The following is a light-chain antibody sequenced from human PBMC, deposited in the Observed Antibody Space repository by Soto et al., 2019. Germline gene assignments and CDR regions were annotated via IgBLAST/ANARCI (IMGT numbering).Light chain of an antibody. CDR3: QQYNNWPWT. CDR2: GAS. CDR1: QSVSSN. J-gene: IGKJ1*01. Sequence: EIVVTQYAATLSVSPGERATLSFRASQSVSSNLAWYQQKPGQAPRLLIYGASTRATGIPARFSGSGSGTEFTLTISSLQSEDFAVYYCQQYNNWPWTFGQGTKVDIK. V-gene: IGKV3-15*01.